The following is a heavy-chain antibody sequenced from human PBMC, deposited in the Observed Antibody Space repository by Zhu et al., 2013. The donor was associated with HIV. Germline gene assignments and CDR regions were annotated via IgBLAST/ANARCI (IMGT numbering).Heavy chain of an antibody. D-gene: IGHD6-19*01. Sequence: QVQLVQSGAEVREPGASVKVSCKASGYTFTGNFIYWLRQAPGQGLEWMGWINPNSGSTKYAQKFQGRVTLTRDTSISAVYMDLSSLRSDDTAMYYCARVRGWLAGECFLISWGQGDNGSPSLQ. V-gene: IGHV1-2*02. CDR2: INPNSGST. J-gene: IGHJ3*01. CDR3: ARVRGWLAGECFLIS. CDR1: GYTFTGNF.